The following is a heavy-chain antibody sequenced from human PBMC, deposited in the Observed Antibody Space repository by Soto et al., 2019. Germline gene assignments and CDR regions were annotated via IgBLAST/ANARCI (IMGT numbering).Heavy chain of an antibody. V-gene: IGHV4-39*01. D-gene: IGHD2-2*01. Sequence: TSETLSLTCTVSGGSISSSSYYWGWIRQPPGKGLEWIGSIYYSGGTYYNPSLKSRVTISVDTSKNQFSLKLSSVTAADTAVYYCARRVYADYCSSTSCSWGNFDYWGQGTLVTVSS. CDR3: ARRVYADYCSSTSCSWGNFDY. CDR1: GGSISSSSYY. CDR2: IYYSGGT. J-gene: IGHJ4*02.